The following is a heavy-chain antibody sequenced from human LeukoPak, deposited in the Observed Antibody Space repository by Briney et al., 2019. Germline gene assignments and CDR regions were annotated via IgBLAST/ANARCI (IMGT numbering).Heavy chain of an antibody. CDR3: ATPWGEGCGGSCSDPGPDAFDI. D-gene: IGHD2-15*01. CDR1: GLTFSSYA. J-gene: IGHJ3*02. CDR2: ISYDGSNK. V-gene: IGHV3-30*04. Sequence: HPGRSLRLSCAASGLTFSSYAMHWVRQAPGKGLEWVAVISYDGSNKYYADSVKGRFTISRDNSKNTLYLQMNSLRAEDTAVYYCATPWGEGCGGSCSDPGPDAFDIWGQGTMVTVSS.